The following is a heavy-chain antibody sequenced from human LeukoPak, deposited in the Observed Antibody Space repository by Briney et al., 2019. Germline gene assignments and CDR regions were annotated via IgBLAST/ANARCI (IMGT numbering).Heavy chain of an antibody. V-gene: IGHV4-59*12. CDR3: ARLRDLYNIFDY. J-gene: IGHJ4*02. Sequence: SETLSLTCTVSGGSISNSYWSWIRQPPGKGLEWIGYIYYSGSTNHNPSLKSRVTISVDTSKNQFSLKLSSVTAADTAVYYCARLRDLYNIFDYWGQGTLVTVSS. CDR2: IYYSGST. D-gene: IGHD1-1*01. CDR1: GGSISNSY.